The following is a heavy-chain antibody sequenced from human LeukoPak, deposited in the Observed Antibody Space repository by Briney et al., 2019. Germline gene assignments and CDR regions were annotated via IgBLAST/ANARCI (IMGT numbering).Heavy chain of an antibody. CDR3: VRANGIQNDY. D-gene: IGHD5-18*01. Sequence: SETLSLTCTVSGGSISSYYWSWIRQPPGKGLEWIGYIYYSGSTKYNPSLKSRVTISVDTSKNQFSLKVSSVTAADTAVYYCVRANGIQNDYWGQGTPVTVSS. CDR1: GGSISSYY. J-gene: IGHJ4*02. CDR2: IYYSGST. V-gene: IGHV4-59*01.